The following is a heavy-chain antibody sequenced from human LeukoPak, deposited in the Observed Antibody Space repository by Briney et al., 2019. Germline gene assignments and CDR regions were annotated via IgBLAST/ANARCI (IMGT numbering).Heavy chain of an antibody. Sequence: SETLSLTCAVYGGSFSGYYWSWIRQPPGKGLEWIGSIYYSGSTYYNPSLKSRVTISVDTSKNQFSLKLSSVTAADTAVYYCARPSRSGWYERGAGWFDPWGQGTLVTVSS. V-gene: IGHV4-34*01. D-gene: IGHD6-19*01. J-gene: IGHJ5*02. CDR3: ARPSRSGWYERGAGWFDP. CDR2: IYYSGST. CDR1: GGSFSGYY.